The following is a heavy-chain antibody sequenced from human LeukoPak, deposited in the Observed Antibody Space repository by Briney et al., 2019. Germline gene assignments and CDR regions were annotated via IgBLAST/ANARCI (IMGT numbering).Heavy chain of an antibody. V-gene: IGHV3-74*01. D-gene: IGHD3-3*01. CDR2: ISPDGSTT. J-gene: IGHJ4*02. CDR1: GFTFSSYW. Sequence: LPGGSLRLSCAASGFTFSSYWMHWVRQAPGKGLVWVSRISPDGSTTGHADSVKGRFTTSRDNAKNTLFLQMNSLRAEDTAVYYCTRDFDFSSAIWGQGTLVTVSS. CDR3: TRDFDFSSAI.